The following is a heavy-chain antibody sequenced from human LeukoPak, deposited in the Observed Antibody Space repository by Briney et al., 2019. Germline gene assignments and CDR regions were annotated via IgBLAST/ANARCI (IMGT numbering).Heavy chain of an antibody. CDR1: GFTFRSYW. Sequence: PGGSLRLSCAVSGFTFRSYWMSWLRQAPGKGLECVASINQDGTKQYYVDSVRGRLTISRDDAKNSVYLQMNNLRVQDTAVYYCVRRNLFDYWGQGTLVTVSS. J-gene: IGHJ4*02. CDR2: INQDGTKQ. V-gene: IGHV3-7*03. CDR3: VRRNLFDY.